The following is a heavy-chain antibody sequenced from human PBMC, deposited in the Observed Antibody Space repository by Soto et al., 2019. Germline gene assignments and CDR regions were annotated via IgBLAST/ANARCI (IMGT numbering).Heavy chain of an antibody. V-gene: IGHV3-23*01. Sequence: EVQLLESGGGLVQPGGSLRLSCAASGFTFSSYAMSWVRQAPGKGLEWVSAISGSGGSTYYADSVKGRFTISRDNSKNTLYLQIKSLRAEDTVVYYCAKEIRGIAVVGRFDYLGPGTLVTVSS. J-gene: IGHJ4*02. CDR1: GFTFSSYA. CDR3: AKEIRGIAVVGRFDY. CDR2: ISGSGGST. D-gene: IGHD6-19*01.